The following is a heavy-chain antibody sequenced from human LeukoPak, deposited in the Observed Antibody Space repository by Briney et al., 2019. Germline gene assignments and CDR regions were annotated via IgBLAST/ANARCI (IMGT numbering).Heavy chain of an antibody. D-gene: IGHD3-22*01. CDR1: GFTVSSNY. J-gene: IGHJ4*02. CDR2: IYSGGST. Sequence: GGSLRLSCAASGFTVSSNYMSWVRQAPGKGLEWVSVIYSGGSTYYADSVKGRFTISRDNSKNTLYLQMNSLRAEDSAVYYCARTTYYYDSSGYFDYWGQGTLVTVSS. CDR3: ARTTYYYDSSGYFDY. V-gene: IGHV3-53*01.